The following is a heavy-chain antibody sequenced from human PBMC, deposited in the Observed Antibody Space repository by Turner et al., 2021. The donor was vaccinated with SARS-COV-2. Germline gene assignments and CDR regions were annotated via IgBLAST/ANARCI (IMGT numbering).Heavy chain of an antibody. J-gene: IGHJ4*02. CDR1: GFTFNTYA. Sequence: EVQLLESGGGLVQPGGSLRLSCAASGFTFNTYAISWVRQAPGKGLEWVSAISGSGGSTYYADSVKGRFTISRDNSKNTLYVQMNSLRAEDTAVYYCAKDCKRDQRVPECYDSWGQGTLVTVSS. D-gene: IGHD6-6*01. CDR2: ISGSGGST. V-gene: IGHV3-23*01. CDR3: AKDCKRDQRVPECYDS.